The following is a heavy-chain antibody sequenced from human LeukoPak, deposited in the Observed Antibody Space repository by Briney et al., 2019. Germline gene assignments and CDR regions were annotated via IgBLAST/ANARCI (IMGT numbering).Heavy chain of an antibody. CDR1: GYTFTSYY. CDR3: ARDLRWGYYFDY. D-gene: IGHD4-23*01. Sequence: GASVKVSCKASGYTFTSYYMHWVRQAPGQGLEWMGIINPSGGSTSYAQKFQGRVTIIRDTSTSKVYMQMSSLRSEDTAVYSCARDLRWGYYFDYWGQGTLVTVSS. J-gene: IGHJ4*02. CDR2: INPSGGST. V-gene: IGHV1-46*01.